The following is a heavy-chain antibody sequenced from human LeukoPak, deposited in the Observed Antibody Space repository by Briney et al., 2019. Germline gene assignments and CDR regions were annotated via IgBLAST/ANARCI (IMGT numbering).Heavy chain of an antibody. CDR1: GGSFSGYY. V-gene: IGHV4-34*01. D-gene: IGHD5-18*01. J-gene: IGHJ6*03. CDR3: ARVRTAMVRYYYYYYMDD. Sequence: PSETLSLTCDVYGGSFSGYYWSWIRQPPGKGLEWIGEINHSGSTNYNPSLKSRVTISVDTSKNQFSLKLSSVTAADTAVYYCARVRTAMVRYYYYYYMDDWGKGTTVTVSS. CDR2: INHSGST.